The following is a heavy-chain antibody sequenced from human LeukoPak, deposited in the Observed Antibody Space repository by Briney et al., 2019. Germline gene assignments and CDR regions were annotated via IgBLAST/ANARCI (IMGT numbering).Heavy chain of an antibody. D-gene: IGHD4-17*01. V-gene: IGHV3-13*01. CDR3: ARTTVTSGPYWYFDL. J-gene: IGHJ2*01. CDR2: IDIAGAT. Sequence: EXVXGIDIAGATYYPGSVRGRFTISRENAENSLYLQMHSLRAGDTGVYYCARTTVTSGPYWYFDLWGRGTLVTVS.